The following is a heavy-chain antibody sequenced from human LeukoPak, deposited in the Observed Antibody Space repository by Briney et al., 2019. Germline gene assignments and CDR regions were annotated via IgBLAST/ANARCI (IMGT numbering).Heavy chain of an antibody. V-gene: IGHV4-39*01. CDR3: ARKVRPDYSRFDY. D-gene: IGHD4/OR15-4a*01. J-gene: IGHJ4*02. CDR2: MYYSGNT. Sequence: SETLSLTCTVSGGSISSRSYYWGWIRQPPGKGLEWIGSMYYSGNTCYNPSLKSRVTISVDTSKNQFSLKLSSVTAADTAVYYCARKVRPDYSRFDYWGQGTLVTVSS. CDR1: GGSISSRSYY.